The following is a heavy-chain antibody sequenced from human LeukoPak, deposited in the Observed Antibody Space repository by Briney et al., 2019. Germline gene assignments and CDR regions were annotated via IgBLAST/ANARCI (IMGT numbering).Heavy chain of an antibody. J-gene: IGHJ3*02. CDR1: GFTFSSYW. CDR2: IKQDGSEK. D-gene: IGHD3-22*01. Sequence: GGSLRLSCAASGFTFSSYWMSWVRQAPGKGLEWVANIKQDGSEKYYVDSVKGRFTISRDNSKNTLYLQMNSLRAEDTAVYYCAKDTYYYDSTGPFDIWGQGTMVTVSS. V-gene: IGHV3-7*03. CDR3: AKDTYYYDSTGPFDI.